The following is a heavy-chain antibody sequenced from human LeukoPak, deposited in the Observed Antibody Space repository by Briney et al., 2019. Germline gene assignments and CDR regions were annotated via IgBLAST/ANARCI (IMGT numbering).Heavy chain of an antibody. CDR2: IYYSGST. CDR3: ARHLEYYSHHFDL. J-gene: IGHJ2*01. Sequence: KSSETLSLTCTVSGGSISSYYWSWIRQPPGKGLEWIGYIYYSGSTKYNPSLKSRVTISVDTSKNQFSLKLSSVTAADTAVYYCARHLEYYSHHFDLWGRGTLVTVSS. V-gene: IGHV4-59*08. D-gene: IGHD2/OR15-2a*01. CDR1: GGSISSYY.